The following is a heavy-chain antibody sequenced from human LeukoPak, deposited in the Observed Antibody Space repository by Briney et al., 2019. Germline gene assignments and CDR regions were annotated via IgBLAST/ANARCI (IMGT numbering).Heavy chain of an antibody. CDR1: GGSISSYY. CDR3: ARVSSIFGVVSRPDMDV. Sequence: SETLSLTCTVSGGSISSYYWSWIRQPPGKGLEWIGYIYYSGSTNYNPSLKSRGTISVDTSKNQFSLKLSSVTAADTAVYYCARVSSIFGVVSRPDMDVWGKGTTVTVSS. J-gene: IGHJ6*03. CDR2: IYYSGST. V-gene: IGHV4-59*01. D-gene: IGHD3-3*01.